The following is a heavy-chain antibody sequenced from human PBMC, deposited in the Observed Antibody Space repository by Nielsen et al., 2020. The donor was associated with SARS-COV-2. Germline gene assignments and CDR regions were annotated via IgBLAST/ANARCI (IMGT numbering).Heavy chain of an antibody. CDR1: GYTLTELS. CDR2: FDPEDGET. J-gene: IGHJ3*02. CDR3: ARTYYYGSGSHDAFDI. V-gene: IGHV1-24*01. D-gene: IGHD3-10*01. Sequence: ASVKVSCKVSGYTLTELSMHWVRRAPGTGLEWMGGFDPEDGETIHAQKFQGRVTMTEDTSTDPAYMELSSLRSEDTAVYYSARTYYYGSGSHDAFDIWGQGTMVTVSS.